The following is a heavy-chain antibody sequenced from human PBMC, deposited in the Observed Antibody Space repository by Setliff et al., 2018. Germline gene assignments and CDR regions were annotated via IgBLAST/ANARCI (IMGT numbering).Heavy chain of an antibody. CDR1: GYSISSGYI. Sequence: SETFLTCTVSGYSISSGYIWGWIRQPPGKGLEWVGNIGHTGSINYNPSLKSRLTISRDTSKNQVSLKLNSVTATDTAVYYCARDLGHGGDSDYWGQGILVTVSS. V-gene: IGHV4-38-2*02. CDR2: IGHTGSI. D-gene: IGHD2-21*02. CDR3: ARDLGHGGDSDY. J-gene: IGHJ4*02.